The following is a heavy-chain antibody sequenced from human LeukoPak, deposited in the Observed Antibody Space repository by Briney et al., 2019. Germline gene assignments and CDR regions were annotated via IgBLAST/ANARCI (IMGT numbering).Heavy chain of an antibody. Sequence: GGSLRLSCAASGFTFDDYAMHWVRQAPGKGMEWVALISWEGQTTYYADSVRGRFTISRDNSKNSLYLQMNSLRTEDTAFYYCTRDTDYGSATNYFDSWGQGTLVSVSS. CDR3: TRDTDYGSATNYFDS. CDR1: GFTFDDYA. J-gene: IGHJ4*02. CDR2: ISWEGQTT. D-gene: IGHD3-10*01. V-gene: IGHV3-43*01.